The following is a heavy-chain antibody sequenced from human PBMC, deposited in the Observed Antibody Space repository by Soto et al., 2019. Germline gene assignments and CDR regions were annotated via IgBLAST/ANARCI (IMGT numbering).Heavy chain of an antibody. V-gene: IGHV4-31*03. CDR2: IYYSGST. CDR3: ARAVLLWFGELSSAYFDY. D-gene: IGHD3-10*01. Sequence: SETLSLTCTVSGGSISSGGYYWSWIRQHPGKGLELIGYIYYSGSTYYNPSLKSRVTISVDTSKNQFSLKLSSVTAADTAVYYCARAVLLWFGELSSAYFDYWGQGTLVTVSS. CDR1: GGSISSGGYY. J-gene: IGHJ4*02.